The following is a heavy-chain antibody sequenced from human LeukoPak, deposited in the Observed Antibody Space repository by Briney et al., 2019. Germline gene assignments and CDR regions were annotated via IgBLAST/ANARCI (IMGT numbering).Heavy chain of an antibody. J-gene: IGHJ4*02. V-gene: IGHV4-39*01. D-gene: IGHD2-2*01. CDR3: ARQLVVPALDY. CDR2: IYYSGST. CDR1: GGSISSSSYY. Sequence: SETLSRTCTVSGGSISSSSYYWGWIRQPPGKGLEWIGSIYYSGSTYYNPSLKSRVTISVDTSKNQFSLKLSSVTAADTAVYYCARQLVVPALDYWGQGTLVTVSS.